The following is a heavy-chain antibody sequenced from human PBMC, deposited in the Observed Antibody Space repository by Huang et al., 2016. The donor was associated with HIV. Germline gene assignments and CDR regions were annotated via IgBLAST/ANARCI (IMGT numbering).Heavy chain of an antibody. CDR2: SIPIFGKA. CDR1: GGTFSTYA. V-gene: IGHV1-69*01. CDR3: ARGRTRSSLYDSYYGLDV. J-gene: IGHJ6*02. Sequence: QVQLVQSGAEVKKPGSSVKVSCKASGGTFSTYAISWVRQAPGQGLEWRGGSIPIFGKANYAQKFQGTVTITADEFTSTAYMELSSLRSEDTALYYCARGRTRSSLYDSYYGLDVWGQGTTVTVSS. D-gene: IGHD6-6*01.